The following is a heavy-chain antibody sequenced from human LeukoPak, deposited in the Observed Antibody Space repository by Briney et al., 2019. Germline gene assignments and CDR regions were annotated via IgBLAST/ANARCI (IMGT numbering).Heavy chain of an antibody. CDR1: GFAFSGYA. CDR3: AKVHYTASFPGSFPGRNYFDS. Sequence: GGSLRLSCTVSGFAFSGYAMSWVRQAPGKGPEWVSSIGARGDVTYSADSVKGRFTISRDNSKRTLFLQMNNLRAEDTAVYYCAKVHYTASFPGSFPGRNYFDSWGQGSLVTVSS. CDR2: IGARGDVT. J-gene: IGHJ4*02. V-gene: IGHV3-23*01. D-gene: IGHD1-26*01.